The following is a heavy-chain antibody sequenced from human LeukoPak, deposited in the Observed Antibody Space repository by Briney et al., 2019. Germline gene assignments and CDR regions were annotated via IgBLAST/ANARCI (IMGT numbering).Heavy chain of an antibody. Sequence: GGSLRLSCAASGFTFSDYYMSWIRQAPGKGLEWVSYISSSGSTIYYADSVKGRFTISRDNAKNSLYLQMNSLRAEDMAVYYCARGPHGSGSYALYYYYMDVWGKGTTVTVSS. CDR2: ISSSGSTI. D-gene: IGHD3-10*01. V-gene: IGHV3-11*04. J-gene: IGHJ6*03. CDR3: ARGPHGSGSYALYYYYMDV. CDR1: GFTFSDYY.